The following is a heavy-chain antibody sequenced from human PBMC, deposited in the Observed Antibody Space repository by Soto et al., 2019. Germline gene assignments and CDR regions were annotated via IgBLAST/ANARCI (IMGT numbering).Heavy chain of an antibody. CDR2: ISSNGGST. Sequence: EVQLVESGGGLVQPGGSLRLSCAASGFTFSSYAMHWVRQAPGKGLEYVSAISSNGGSTYYANSVKGRFTISRDNSKNTLYLQMGSLRAEDMAVYYCARVGYSGGSCYSSHYYYYYMDVWGKGTTVTVSS. CDR1: GFTFSSYA. V-gene: IGHV3-64*01. D-gene: IGHD2-15*01. CDR3: ARVGYSGGSCYSSHYYYYYMDV. J-gene: IGHJ6*03.